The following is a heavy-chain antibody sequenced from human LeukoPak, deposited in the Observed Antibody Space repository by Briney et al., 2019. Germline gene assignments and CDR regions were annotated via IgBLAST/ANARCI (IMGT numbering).Heavy chain of an antibody. D-gene: IGHD4-17*01. CDR2: ISYDGSNK. CDR3: AKGDDGDYDGYCYYGMDV. J-gene: IGHJ6*04. CDR1: GFTFSSYG. V-gene: IGHV3-30*18. Sequence: GGSLRLSCAASGFTFSSYGMHWVRQAPGKGLEWVAVISYDGSNKYYADSVKGRFTISRDKSKNTLYLKMNSLRAEDTAVYYCAKGDDGDYDGYCYYGMDVWGEGATVTLSS.